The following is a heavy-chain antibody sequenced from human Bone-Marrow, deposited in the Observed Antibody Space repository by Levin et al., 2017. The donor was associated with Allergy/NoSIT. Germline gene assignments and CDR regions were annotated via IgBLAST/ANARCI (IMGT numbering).Heavy chain of an antibody. Sequence: GESLKISCAASGFTFSSYAMSWVRQAPGKGLEWVSAISGSGGSTYYADSVKGRFTISRDNSKNTLYLQMNSLRAEDTAVYYCAKYAGCTNGVCVTFPDVWGQGTTVTVSS. CDR2: ISGSGGST. V-gene: IGHV3-23*01. D-gene: IGHD2-8*01. J-gene: IGHJ6*02. CDR1: GFTFSSYA. CDR3: AKYAGCTNGVCVTFPDV.